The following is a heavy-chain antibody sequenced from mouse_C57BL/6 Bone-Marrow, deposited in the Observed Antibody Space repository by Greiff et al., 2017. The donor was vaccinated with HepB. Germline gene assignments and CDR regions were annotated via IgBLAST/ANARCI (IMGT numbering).Heavy chain of an antibody. CDR1: GFTFSSYA. J-gene: IGHJ2*01. D-gene: IGHD2-4*01. CDR3: ARVMITTGGYYFDY. Sequence: EVKVEESGGGLVKPGGSLKLSCAASGFTFSSYAMSWVRQTPEKRLEWVATISDGGSYTYYPDNVKGRFTISRDNAKNNLYLQMSHLKSEDTAMYYCARVMITTGGYYFDYWGQGTTLTVSS. CDR2: ISDGGSYT. V-gene: IGHV5-4*03.